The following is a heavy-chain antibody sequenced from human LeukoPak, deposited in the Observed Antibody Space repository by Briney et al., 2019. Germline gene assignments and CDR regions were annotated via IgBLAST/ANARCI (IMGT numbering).Heavy chain of an antibody. J-gene: IGHJ4*02. CDR2: IDPSDSYT. Sequence: PGGSLRLSCKCSGYSFTNYWISWVRQMPGKGLEWMGRIDPSDSYTNYSPSFQGHVTISADKSISTAYLQWSSLEASGTAMYYCARLEVKSDDYGDQVDYWGQGTLVTVSS. V-gene: IGHV5-10-1*01. CDR3: ARLEVKSDDYGDQVDY. D-gene: IGHD4-17*01. CDR1: GYSFTNYW.